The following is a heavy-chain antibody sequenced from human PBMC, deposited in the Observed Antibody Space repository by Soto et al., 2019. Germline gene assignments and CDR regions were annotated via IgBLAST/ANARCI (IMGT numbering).Heavy chain of an antibody. D-gene: IGHD5-18*01. J-gene: IGHJ3*02. CDR3: ARDYRGYTTGYAFDI. CDR1: GGSVSSGSHY. CDR2: VYYSGTT. Sequence: QVQLQESGPGLVKPSETLSLTCTVSGGSVSSGSHYWSWIRQPPGKGLEWIGYVYYSGTTNYNPSHKSRVTIAVATSRNQFSLKLSSVTAADTAVYYCARDYRGYTTGYAFDIWGQGTMVTVSS. V-gene: IGHV4-61*01.